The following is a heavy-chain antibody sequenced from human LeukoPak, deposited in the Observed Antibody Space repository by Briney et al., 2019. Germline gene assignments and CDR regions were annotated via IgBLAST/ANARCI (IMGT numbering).Heavy chain of an antibody. J-gene: IGHJ4*02. Sequence: ASVKVSCKASGYTFTGYYMHWVRQAPGQGLEWMGWINPNSGGTNYAQKFQGRVTMTRDTSISTAYMELSRLRSDDTAVYYCARAGYYYDSSGYYQLGFYYFDYWGQGTLVTVSS. CDR3: ARAGYYYDSSGYYQLGFYYFDY. CDR2: INPNSGGT. D-gene: IGHD3-22*01. V-gene: IGHV1-2*02. CDR1: GYTFTGYY.